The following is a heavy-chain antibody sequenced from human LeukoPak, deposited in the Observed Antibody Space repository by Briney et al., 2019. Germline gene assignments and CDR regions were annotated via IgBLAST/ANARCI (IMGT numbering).Heavy chain of an antibody. CDR3: ARASYCSGGSCYSDY. D-gene: IGHD2-15*01. CDR2: ISAYNGNT. J-gene: IGHJ4*02. V-gene: IGHV1-18*01. CDR1: GYTFTGYS. Sequence: ASVKVSCKASGYTFTGYSISWVRQAPGQGLEWMGWISAYNGNTIYAQKVKGRVTMTTDTSTSTAYMELTSLKSDDTAVYYCARASYCSGGSCYSDYWGQGTLVTVSS.